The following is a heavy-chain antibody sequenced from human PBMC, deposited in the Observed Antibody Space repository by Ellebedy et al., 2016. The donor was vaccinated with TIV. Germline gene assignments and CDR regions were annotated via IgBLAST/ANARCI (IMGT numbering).Heavy chain of an antibody. CDR1: GGSISSYY. CDR3: ARGSVGATYH. CDR2: IYYSGST. J-gene: IGHJ4*02. V-gene: IGHV4-59*01. D-gene: IGHD1-26*01. Sequence: MPSETLSLTCTVSGGSISSYYWSWIRHPPGKGLEWIGYIYYSGSTNYNPSLKSRVTISVDTSKNQFSLKLSSVTAADTAVYYCARGSVGATYHWGQGTLVTVSS.